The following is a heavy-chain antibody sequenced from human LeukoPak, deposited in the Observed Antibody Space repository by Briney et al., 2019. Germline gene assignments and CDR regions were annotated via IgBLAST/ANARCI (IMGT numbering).Heavy chain of an antibody. V-gene: IGHV3-30*18. Sequence: GGSLRLSCAASGFTFSSYGMHWVRQAPGKGLEWVAVISYDGSNKYYADSVKGRFTISRDNSKNTLYLQMNSLRAEDTAVYYCAKGRGYSGYDPYYFDYWGQGTLVTVSS. J-gene: IGHJ4*02. CDR2: ISYDGSNK. CDR3: AKGRGYSGYDPYYFDY. CDR1: GFTFSSYG. D-gene: IGHD5-12*01.